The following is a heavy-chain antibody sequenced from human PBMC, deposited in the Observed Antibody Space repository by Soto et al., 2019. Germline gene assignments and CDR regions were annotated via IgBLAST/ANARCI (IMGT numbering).Heavy chain of an antibody. CDR3: ARGRDIVVVVAAYNWFDP. Sequence: QVQLQQWGAGLLKPSETLSLTCAVYGGSFSGYYWSWIRQPPGKGLEWIGEINHSGSTNYNPSLKSRVTISVDPSKNQFSLKLSSVTAADTAVYYCARGRDIVVVVAAYNWFDPWGQGTLVTVSS. J-gene: IGHJ5*02. CDR2: INHSGST. CDR1: GGSFSGYY. D-gene: IGHD2-15*01. V-gene: IGHV4-34*01.